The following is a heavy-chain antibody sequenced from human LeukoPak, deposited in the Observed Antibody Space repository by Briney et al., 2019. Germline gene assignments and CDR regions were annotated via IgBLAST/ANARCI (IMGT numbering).Heavy chain of an antibody. CDR1: GFSVRNYY. J-gene: IGHJ5*02. Sequence: PGGSLRLSCAASGFSVRNYYMNWVRQAPGKGLGVVSLIRGNGETSYADSVKGRFTISRDESRNTVYLQMNSLRVEDTAEYFCARDRAATQDWVEFDPWGQRTLVTLSS. D-gene: IGHD2-15*01. CDR2: IRGNGET. CDR3: ARDRAATQDWVEFDP. V-gene: IGHV3-66*03.